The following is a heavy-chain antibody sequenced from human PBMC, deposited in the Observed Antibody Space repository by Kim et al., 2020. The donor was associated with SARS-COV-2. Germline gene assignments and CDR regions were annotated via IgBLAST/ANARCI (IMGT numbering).Heavy chain of an antibody. J-gene: IGHJ4*02. D-gene: IGHD1-26*01. V-gene: IGHV4-61*02. CDR1: GGSISSGSYY. Sequence: SETLSLTCTVSGGSISSGSYYWSWIRQPAGKGLEWIGRIYTSGSTNYNPSLKSRVTISVDTSKNQFSLKLSSVTAADTAVYYCALAGYSGSNYVCYWGQGTLVTVSS. CDR2: IYTSGST. CDR3: ALAGYSGSNYVCY.